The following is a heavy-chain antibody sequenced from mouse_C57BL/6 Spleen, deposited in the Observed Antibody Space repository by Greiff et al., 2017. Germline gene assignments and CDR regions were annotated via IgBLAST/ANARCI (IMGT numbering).Heavy chain of an antibody. Sequence: EVQLQQSGPELVKPGASVQMSCKASGYTFTDYNMHWVKQSHGKSLEWIGYINPNNGGTSYNQKFKGKATLTVNKSSSTAYMELRSLTSEASAVDYCARERYDYDGDYYAMDYWGQGTSVTVSS. CDR3: ARERYDYDGDYYAMDY. CDR2: INPNNGGT. D-gene: IGHD2-4*01. CDR1: GYTFTDYN. J-gene: IGHJ4*01. V-gene: IGHV1-22*01.